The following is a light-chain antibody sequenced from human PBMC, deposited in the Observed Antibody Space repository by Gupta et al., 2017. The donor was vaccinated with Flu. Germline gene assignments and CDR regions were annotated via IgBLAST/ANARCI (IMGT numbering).Light chain of an antibody. CDR1: SSNIEDNY. V-gene: IGLV1-47*01. CDR3: AVWDDRLDAVV. J-gene: IGLJ2*01. Sequence: QSVFIQTPSASDTPAQRVTMSCSGSSSNIEDNYVFWYQQLPGTAPKLIIYRNTQRPSGVPDRISGSKSGTSASLAISGLRSEDEADYYCAVWDDRLDAVVFGGGTKLTVL. CDR2: RNT.